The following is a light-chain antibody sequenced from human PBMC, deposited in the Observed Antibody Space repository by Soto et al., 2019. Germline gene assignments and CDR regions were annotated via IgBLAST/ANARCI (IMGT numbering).Light chain of an antibody. CDR2: DAS. CDR1: QSISSY. Sequence: EIVLTQSPATLSSSPGEGATLSCRASQSISSYLAWYQQKPGQAPRLLIYDASSRATGIPARLSGRGFGTDFTLLISSLEPEDFAVYYCQQRSDWPPWTFGQGTKVEIK. CDR3: QQRSDWPPWT. J-gene: IGKJ1*01. V-gene: IGKV3-11*01.